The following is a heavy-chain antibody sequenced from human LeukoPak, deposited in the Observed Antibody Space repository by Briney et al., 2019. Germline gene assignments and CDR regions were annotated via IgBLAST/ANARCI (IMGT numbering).Heavy chain of an antibody. V-gene: IGHV4-4*02. CDR1: GGSISSSNW. CDR3: ASKNYDSSWFYGMDV. J-gene: IGHJ6*02. D-gene: IGHD3-22*01. Sequence: KPSETLSLTCAVSGGSISSSNWWSWVRQPPGKGLEWIGEVYHSGSTNYNPSLKSRVTISVDKSKNQFSLKLSSVTAADTAVYYCASKNYDSSWFYGMDVWGQGTTVTVSS. CDR2: VYHSGST.